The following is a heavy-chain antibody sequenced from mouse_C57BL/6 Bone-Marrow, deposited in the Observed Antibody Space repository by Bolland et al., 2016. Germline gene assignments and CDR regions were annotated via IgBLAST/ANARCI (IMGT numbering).Heavy chain of an antibody. J-gene: IGHJ3*01. V-gene: IGHV5-9*01. Sequence: PDSVKGRFTISRDNAKNTLYLQMSSLRSEDTALYYCARRHGRSAMDYWGQGTLV. D-gene: IGHD1-1*01. CDR3: ARRHGRSAMDY.